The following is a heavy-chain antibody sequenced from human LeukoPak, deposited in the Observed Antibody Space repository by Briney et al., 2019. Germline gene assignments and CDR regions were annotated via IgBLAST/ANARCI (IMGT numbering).Heavy chain of an antibody. V-gene: IGHV4-59*12. Sequence: PSETLSLTCTVSGGSISSYYWSWIRQPPGKGLEWIGYIYYSGSTNYNPSLKSRVTISVDTSKNQFSLKLYSVTAADTAVYYCARSGGSGTYYDGSFDYWGQGTLVTVSS. J-gene: IGHJ4*02. CDR3: ARSGGSGTYYDGSFDY. CDR2: IYYSGST. CDR1: GGSISSYY. D-gene: IGHD1-26*01.